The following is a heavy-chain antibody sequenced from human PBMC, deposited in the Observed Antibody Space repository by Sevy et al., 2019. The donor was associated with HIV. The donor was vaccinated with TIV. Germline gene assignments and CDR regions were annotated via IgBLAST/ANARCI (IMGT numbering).Heavy chain of an antibody. CDR3: ATGITFGGVISYYFDY. CDR1: GYTLTVLS. CDR2: FDPEDGET. V-gene: IGHV1-24*01. Sequence: ASVKVSCKVSGYTLTVLSMHWVRQAPGKGLEWMGGFDPEDGETIYAQKFQGRVTMTEDTSTDTAYMELSSLRSEDTAVYYCATGITFGGVISYYFDYWGQGTLVTVSS. D-gene: IGHD3-16*02. J-gene: IGHJ4*02.